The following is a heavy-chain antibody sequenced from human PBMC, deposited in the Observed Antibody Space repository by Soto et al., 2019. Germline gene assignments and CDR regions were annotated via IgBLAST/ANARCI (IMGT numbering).Heavy chain of an antibody. CDR2: IYHSGST. J-gene: IGHJ5*02. V-gene: IGHV4-30-2*01. CDR3: ARGLKRYSYSHKWLDP. Sequence: ASETLSLTCAVSGGSISSGGYSWIWIRQPPGKGLEWIGYIYHSGSTYYNPSLKSRVTISVDRSKNQFSLKLSSVTAADTAVYYCARGLKRYSYSHKWLDPWGQGPLVTVSS. CDR1: GGSISSGGYS. D-gene: IGHD5-18*01.